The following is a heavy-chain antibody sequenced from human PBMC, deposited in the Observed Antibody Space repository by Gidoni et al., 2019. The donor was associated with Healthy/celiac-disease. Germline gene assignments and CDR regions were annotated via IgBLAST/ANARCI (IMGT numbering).Heavy chain of an antibody. CDR3: AKGTGAGGY. J-gene: IGHJ4*02. CDR1: GFTFSSYG. CDR2: ISDDGSNK. V-gene: IGHV3-30*18. D-gene: IGHD3-10*01. Sequence: QVQLVESGGGVVQPGRSLSLSCAASGFTFSSYGMHWVRQAPGKGREWVAVISDDGSNKYCADSVKGRFTISRDNSKNTLYLQMNSLRAEDTDVYYCAKGTGAGGYWGQGTLVTVSS.